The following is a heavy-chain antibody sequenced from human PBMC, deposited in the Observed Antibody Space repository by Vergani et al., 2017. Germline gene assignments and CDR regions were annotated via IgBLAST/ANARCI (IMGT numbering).Heavy chain of an antibody. V-gene: IGHV3-7*03. CDR1: GFTFSDYY. Sequence: VQLVESGGGLVKPGGSLRLSCAASGFTFSDYYMSWVRQAPGQGLEWVANIKQDGSEKYYVDSVKGRFTISRDNAKNSLYLQMNSLRAEDTAVYYCARGTYDPLDYYYGMDVWGQGTTVTVSS. J-gene: IGHJ6*02. D-gene: IGHD3-22*01. CDR3: ARGTYDPLDYYYGMDV. CDR2: IKQDGSEK.